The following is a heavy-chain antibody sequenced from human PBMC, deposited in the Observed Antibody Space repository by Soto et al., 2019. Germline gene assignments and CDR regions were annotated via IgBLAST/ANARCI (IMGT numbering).Heavy chain of an antibody. CDR1: GFTFSSYA. CDR2: ISESGDST. CDR3: ARDFDPYNSETPFDP. V-gene: IGHV3-23*01. Sequence: GGSLRLSCAASGFTFSSYAMNWVRQAPGKGLEWVSSISESGDSTYYADSVKGRFTISRDNSKNTVYLQMNSLRAEDTAVYFCARDFDPYNSETPFDPWGQGTLVTVSS. D-gene: IGHD1-1*01. J-gene: IGHJ5*02.